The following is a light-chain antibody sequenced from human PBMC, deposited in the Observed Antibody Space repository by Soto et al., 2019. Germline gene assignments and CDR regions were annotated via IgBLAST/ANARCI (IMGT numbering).Light chain of an antibody. CDR1: QDIGNY. V-gene: IGKV1-33*01. CDR2: DVS. Sequence: DIQMTQSPSSLPASIGDRVTITCQATQDIGNYLNLYQQKSGKAPKVLIYDVSSLATGVPTRFSGSGSGTEFTLTISSLQPDDIATYSCQQYNSYSWTFGQGTKV. CDR3: QQYNSYSWT. J-gene: IGKJ1*01.